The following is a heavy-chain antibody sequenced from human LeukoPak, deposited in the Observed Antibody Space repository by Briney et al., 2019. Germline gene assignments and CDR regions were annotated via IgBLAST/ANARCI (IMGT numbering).Heavy chain of an antibody. CDR1: GFTFAAHN. CDR3: AKDHDYGGPDY. Sequence: GGSLRLSCAASGFTFAAHNMHWVRQAPGKGLQYVAGITSDGRSTFYGSSVKGRFIISRDNSRNTLYLQLGNLRTDDLAVYYCAKDHDYGGPDYWGQGTLVTVSS. V-gene: IGHV3-64*01. J-gene: IGHJ4*02. D-gene: IGHD4-23*01. CDR2: ITSDGRST.